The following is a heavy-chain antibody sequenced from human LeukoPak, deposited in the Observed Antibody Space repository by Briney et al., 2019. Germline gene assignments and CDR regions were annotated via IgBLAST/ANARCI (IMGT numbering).Heavy chain of an antibody. CDR2: ISHNGVGT. D-gene: IGHD4-17*01. CDR3: AREISGDSDTYYLDY. CDR1: GFTFSSYA. Sequence: GGSLRLSCAASGFTFSSYAMHWVRQAPGKGLEYVSAISHNGVGTYYANSVKDRFTISRDNSKNTLYLQMGSLRAEDLAVYYCAREISGDSDTYYLDYWGQGTLVTVSS. V-gene: IGHV3-64*01. J-gene: IGHJ4*02.